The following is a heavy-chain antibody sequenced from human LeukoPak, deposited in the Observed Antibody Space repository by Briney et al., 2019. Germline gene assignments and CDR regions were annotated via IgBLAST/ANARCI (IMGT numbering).Heavy chain of an antibody. CDR2: IIPIFGTT. J-gene: IGHJ6*03. CDR3: ARTGDTNLFRAAPSYYYYYYMDV. CDR1: GGTFRNSA. Sequence: ASVKVSCKTSGGTFRNSAITWVRQAPGQGLEWMGGIIPIFGTTNYAGKFKDIVTITADESTTTVYMELSSLRSEDTAVYYCARTGDTNLFRAAPSYYYYYYMDVWGKGTTVTVSS. V-gene: IGHV1-69*13. D-gene: IGHD6-25*01.